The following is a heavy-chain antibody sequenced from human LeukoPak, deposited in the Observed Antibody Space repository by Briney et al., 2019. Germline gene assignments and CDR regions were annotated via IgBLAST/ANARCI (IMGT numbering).Heavy chain of an antibody. CDR3: ARDQYNWNGETYYYYYGMDV. CDR1: GDSVSSNSAA. J-gene: IGHJ6*02. D-gene: IGHD1-20*01. V-gene: IGHV6-1*01. CDR2: TYYRSKWYN. Sequence: SQTLSLTCAISGDSVSSNSAAWNWIRQSPSRGLEWLGRTYYRSKWYNDYAVSVKSRITINPDTSKNQFSLQLNSVTPEDTAVYYCARDQYNWNGETYYYYYGMDVWGQGTTVTVSS.